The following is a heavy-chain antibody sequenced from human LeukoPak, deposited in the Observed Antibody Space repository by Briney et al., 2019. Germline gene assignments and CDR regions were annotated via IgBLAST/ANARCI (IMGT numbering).Heavy chain of an antibody. J-gene: IGHJ4*02. CDR3: ARDVCGASCSTPDY. CDR1: GYTFTSYG. CDR2: ISGHNGYT. V-gene: IGHV1-18*01. D-gene: IGHD2-15*01. Sequence: ASVKVSCKASGYTFTSYGISWVPQAPGQGLEWMGWISGHNGYTNYAQNLQGRVTMTTDTSTSTAYMELRSLRSDDPAVYYCARDVCGASCSTPDYWGQGTLVTVSS.